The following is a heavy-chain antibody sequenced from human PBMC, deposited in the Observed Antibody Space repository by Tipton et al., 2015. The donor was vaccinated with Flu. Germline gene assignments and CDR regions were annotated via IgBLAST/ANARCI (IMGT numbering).Heavy chain of an antibody. D-gene: IGHD6-6*01. CDR3: AREGGAIAARPDGLWAHYYYYYMDV. CDR2: MNPNSGNT. CDR1: GYTFTSYD. J-gene: IGHJ6*03. V-gene: IGHV1-8*01. Sequence: QSGAEVKKPGASVKVSCKASGYTFTSYDINWVRQATGQGLEWMGWMNPNSGNTGYAQKFQGRVTMTRNTSISTAYMELSSLRSEDTAVYYCAREGGAIAARPDGLWAHYYYYYMDVWGKGTTVTVSS.